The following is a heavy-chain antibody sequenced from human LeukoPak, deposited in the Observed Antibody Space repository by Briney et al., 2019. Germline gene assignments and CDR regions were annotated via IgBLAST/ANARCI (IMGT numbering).Heavy chain of an antibody. CDR1: GFTFSSYA. Sequence: GGSLRLSCAASGFTFSSYAMSWVRQAPGKGLEWVSAISGSGGSTYYADSVKGRFTISRDNSKNTLYLQMDSLRAEDTAVYYCAKNRGGSSYYFDYWGQGTLVTVSS. CDR2: ISGSGGST. D-gene: IGHD3-10*01. V-gene: IGHV3-23*01. J-gene: IGHJ4*02. CDR3: AKNRGGSSYYFDY.